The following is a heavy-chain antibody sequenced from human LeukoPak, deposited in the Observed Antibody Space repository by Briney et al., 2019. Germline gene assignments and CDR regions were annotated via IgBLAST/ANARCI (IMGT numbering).Heavy chain of an antibody. CDR3: ARDPDGYKFFDY. CDR1: GVSVSSYY. V-gene: IGHV4-59*02. J-gene: IGHJ4*02. CDR2: VFDRGTT. Sequence: PSETLSLTCTVSGVSVSSYYWSWIRQPPGKGLEWMGYVFDRGTTAYNPSLKRRVTMSLDTSKSQFSLNLSSVTAADTAVYFCARDPDGYKFFDYWGRGSPVTVSS. D-gene: IGHD5-24*01.